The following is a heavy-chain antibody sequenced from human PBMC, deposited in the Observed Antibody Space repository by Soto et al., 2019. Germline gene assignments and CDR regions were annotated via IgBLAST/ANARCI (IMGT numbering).Heavy chain of an antibody. J-gene: IGHJ4*02. Sequence: PSQTLSLTFAISWDIVSSHSPAWNWIRHSPSRGLEWLGRKYYRSKWYNDYAVSMRSRITINPDTTKNQFSLQLKSATTEDTAVYYCATWSFDYWGKGTLVTVSS. V-gene: IGHV6-1*01. CDR1: WDIVSSHSPA. D-gene: IGHD1-1*01. CDR2: KYYRSKWYN. CDR3: ATWSFDY.